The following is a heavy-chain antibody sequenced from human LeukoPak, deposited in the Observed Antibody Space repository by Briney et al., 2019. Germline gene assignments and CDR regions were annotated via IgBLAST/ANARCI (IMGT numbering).Heavy chain of an antibody. Sequence: SVKVSCKASGYTFTSYGISWVRQAPGQGLEWMGRIIPILGITNYAQKFQGRVTITADKSTNTAYMELSNLRSEDTAVYYCARDPALVRELWSASAFDYWGQGTLVTVPS. CDR1: GYTFTSYG. CDR2: IIPILGIT. D-gene: IGHD5-18*01. V-gene: IGHV1-69*04. J-gene: IGHJ4*02. CDR3: ARDPALVRELWSASAFDY.